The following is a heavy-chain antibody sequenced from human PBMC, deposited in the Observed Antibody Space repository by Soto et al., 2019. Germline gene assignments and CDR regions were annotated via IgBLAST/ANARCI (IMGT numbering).Heavy chain of an antibody. CDR1: GGSVSSSSYY. V-gene: IGHV4-39*01. CDR2: VYYSGST. J-gene: IGHJ4*02. Sequence: SETLSLTCTVSGGSVSSSSYYWGWVRQPPGKGLEWIGSVYYSGSTYYNPSLESRVTISVDKSKNQFSLKLMSLSAADTAVYYCARVKLRFLEWSPDYWSQGTLVTVSS. CDR3: ARVKLRFLEWSPDY. D-gene: IGHD3-3*01.